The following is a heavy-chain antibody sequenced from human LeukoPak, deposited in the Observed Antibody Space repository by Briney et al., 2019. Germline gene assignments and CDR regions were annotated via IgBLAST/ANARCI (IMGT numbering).Heavy chain of an antibody. CDR2: MSFDVNNK. Sequence: GGSLRLSCATSGFTFSSYAFHWVRQAPGKGLEWVATMSFDVNNKYYADSVRGRFTISRDNSKNTLYLQMNSLRAEDTAVYYCANGDSGSLHLQHWGQGTLVTVSS. V-gene: IGHV3-30*04. CDR3: ANGDSGSLHLQH. CDR1: GFTFSSYA. J-gene: IGHJ1*01. D-gene: IGHD1-26*01.